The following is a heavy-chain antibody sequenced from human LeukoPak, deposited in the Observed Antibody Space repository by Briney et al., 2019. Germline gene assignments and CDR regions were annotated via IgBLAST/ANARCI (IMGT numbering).Heavy chain of an antibody. V-gene: IGHV1-69*06. D-gene: IGHD3-10*01. Sequence: ASVKVSCKASGGTFSSYAISWVRQAPGQGLEWMGGIIPIFGTANYAQKFQGRVTITADKSTSTAYMELSSLRSEDTAVYYCARAGAPDDYYYYYYMDVWGKGTTVTVSS. CDR1: GGTFSSYA. CDR3: ARAGAPDDYYYYYYMDV. CDR2: IIPIFGTA. J-gene: IGHJ6*03.